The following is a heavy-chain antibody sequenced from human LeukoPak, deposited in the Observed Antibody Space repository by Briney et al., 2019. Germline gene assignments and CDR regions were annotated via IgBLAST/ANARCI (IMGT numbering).Heavy chain of an antibody. Sequence: GGSLRLSCAASGFTVSSYVMSWVRQAPGKGLEWVSSISVSGGSTYSAESVKGRFTISRDNSQNTLYLQMNSLRAEDTAVYYCAKGGGYNKFDYWGQGTLVTVSS. J-gene: IGHJ4*02. CDR2: ISVSGGST. CDR1: GFTVSSYV. CDR3: AKGGGYNKFDY. D-gene: IGHD5-24*01. V-gene: IGHV3-23*01.